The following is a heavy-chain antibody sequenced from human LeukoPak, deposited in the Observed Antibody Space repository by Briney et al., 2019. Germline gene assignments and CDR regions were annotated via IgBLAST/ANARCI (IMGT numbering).Heavy chain of an antibody. CDR2: IYYSGTT. V-gene: IGHV4-39*07. CDR3: ARDFRSGRNWFDP. CDR1: GGSISSSSYS. J-gene: IGHJ5*02. D-gene: IGHD3-3*01. Sequence: PETLSLTCTVSGGSISSSSYSWGWIRQPPGKGLEWIGSIYYSGTTYYNLSLKSRVTISVDTSKKHFSLKLSSVTAADTAVYYCARDFRSGRNWFDPWGQGTLVTVSS.